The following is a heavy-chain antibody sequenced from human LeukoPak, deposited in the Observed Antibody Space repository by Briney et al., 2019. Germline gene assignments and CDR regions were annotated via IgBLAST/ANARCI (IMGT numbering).Heavy chain of an antibody. D-gene: IGHD1-26*01. CDR3: ARAPPLGVEGATNYYYYGMDV. V-gene: IGHV3-53*01. Sequence: GTLSLTCAVSGDSISTNHWWSWVRQAPGKGLEWVSVFYSGGSRYYADPVRGRFTISRDNSQNTVYLQMNSLRDEDTAVYYCARAPPLGVEGATNYYYYGMDVWGQGTTVTVSS. J-gene: IGHJ6*02. CDR1: GDSISTNH. CDR2: FYSGGSR.